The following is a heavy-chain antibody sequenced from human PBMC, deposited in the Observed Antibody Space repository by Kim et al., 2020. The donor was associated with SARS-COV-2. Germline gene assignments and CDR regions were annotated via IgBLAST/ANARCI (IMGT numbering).Heavy chain of an antibody. V-gene: IGHV4-31*02. D-gene: IGHD3-3*01. CDR3: ARGRITIFGVVTEFDY. Sequence: SVKSRVTISVDTSKNQFSRKLSAVTAADTAVYYCARGRITIFGVVTEFDYWGQGTLVTVSS. J-gene: IGHJ4*02.